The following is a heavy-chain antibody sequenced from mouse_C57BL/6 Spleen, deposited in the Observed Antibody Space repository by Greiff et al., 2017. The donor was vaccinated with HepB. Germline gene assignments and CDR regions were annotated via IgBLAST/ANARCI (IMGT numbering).Heavy chain of an antibody. J-gene: IGHJ2*01. D-gene: IGHD3-2*02. V-gene: IGHV1-82*01. CDR1: GYAFSSSW. Sequence: VQLQQSGPELVKPGASVKISCKASGYAFSSSWMNWVKQRPGKGLEWIGRIYPGDGDTNYNGKFKGKATLTADKSSSTAYMQLSSLTSEDSAVYFCARGTAQAGYWGQGTTLTVCS. CDR2: IYPGDGDT. CDR3: ARGTAQAGY.